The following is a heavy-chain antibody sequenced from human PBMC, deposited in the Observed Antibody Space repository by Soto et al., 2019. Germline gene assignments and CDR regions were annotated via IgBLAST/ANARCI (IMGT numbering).Heavy chain of an antibody. Sequence: EVQLLESGGGLVQPGGSLRLSCAASGFTFSSYAMSWVRQAPGKGLEWVSAISGSGGSTYYADTVKGRFTISRDNSKNTLYLQMNILRAEDTAVYYCAKGEVFEYLLYYCGQGTLVTVSS. D-gene: IGHD2-2*02. CDR3: AKGEVFEYLLYY. V-gene: IGHV3-23*01. CDR2: ISGSGGST. J-gene: IGHJ4*02. CDR1: GFTFSSYA.